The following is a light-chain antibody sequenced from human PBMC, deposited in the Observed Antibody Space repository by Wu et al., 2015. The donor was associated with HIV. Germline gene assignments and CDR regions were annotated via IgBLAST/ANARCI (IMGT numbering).Light chain of an antibody. Sequence: EIVLTQSPGTLSLSPGERATVSCRASQSVRGTFLAWFQQKSGQAPRLLIYGASSRATGIPDRFSGSESETDFILTIDRVEPEDFAVYYCQYYGSSRAVTFGGGTRVEIK. CDR2: GAS. J-gene: IGKJ4*01. CDR1: QSVRGTF. CDR3: QYYGSSRAVT. V-gene: IGKV3-20*01.